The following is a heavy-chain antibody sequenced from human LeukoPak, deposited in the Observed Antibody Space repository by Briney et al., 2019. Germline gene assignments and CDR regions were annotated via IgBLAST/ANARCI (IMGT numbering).Heavy chain of an antibody. CDR3: ARDLKADWFDP. CDR2: INADGSST. D-gene: IGHD6-19*01. V-gene: IGHV3-74*01. CDR1: GFTFSSYW. Sequence: PGGSLRPSCAASGFTFSSYWMHWVRQAPGKGLVWVSRINADGSSTSYADSVKGRFTISRDNAKNTLYLQMNSLRAEDTAVYYCARDLKADWFDPWGQGTLVTVSS. J-gene: IGHJ5*02.